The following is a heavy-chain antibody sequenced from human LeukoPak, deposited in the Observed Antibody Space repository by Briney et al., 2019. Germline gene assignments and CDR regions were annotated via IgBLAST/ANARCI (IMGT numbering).Heavy chain of an antibody. CDR1: GYTFTSYG. D-gene: IGHD3-10*01. Sequence: ASVKVSCKASGYTFTSYGISWVRQAPGQGLEWMGWISAYNGNTNYAQKLQGRVTMTTDTSTSTAYMELRSLRSDDTALYYCARGRNTMVRGAIGAETRYYYSYYMDVWGKGTTVTVSS. CDR2: ISAYNGNT. J-gene: IGHJ6*03. CDR3: ARGRNTMVRGAIGAETRYYYSYYMDV. V-gene: IGHV1-18*01.